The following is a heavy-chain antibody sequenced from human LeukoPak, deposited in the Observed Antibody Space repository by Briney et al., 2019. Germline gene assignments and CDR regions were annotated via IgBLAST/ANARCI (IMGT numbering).Heavy chain of an antibody. CDR2: IYSGGST. J-gene: IGHJ4*02. Sequence: GGSLRLSCAASGFTVSSNYMSWVRQAPGKGLEWVSVIYSGGSTYYADSVKGRFTISRDNSKNTLYLQMNSLRAEDTAVYYCARGPAVETDAYWAQETLAPVP. CDR1: GFTVSSNY. V-gene: IGHV3-66*01. CDR3: ARGPAVETDAY. D-gene: IGHD4-23*01.